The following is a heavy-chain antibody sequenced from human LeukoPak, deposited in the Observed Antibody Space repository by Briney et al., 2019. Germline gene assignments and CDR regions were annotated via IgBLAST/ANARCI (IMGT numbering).Heavy chain of an antibody. D-gene: IGHD6-19*01. CDR3: ASCSTGYSSGGGNFDY. J-gene: IGHJ4*02. CDR2: IGSRGAI. CDR1: GFPFSSYS. Sequence: PGGSLRLSCAASGFPFSSYSMNWVRQAPGKGLEWISHIGSRGAIYYADSVKGRFTISRDNAKNSLHLQMNRLRGEDTAVYYCASCSTGYSSGGGNFDYWGQGTLVTVSS. V-gene: IGHV3-48*04.